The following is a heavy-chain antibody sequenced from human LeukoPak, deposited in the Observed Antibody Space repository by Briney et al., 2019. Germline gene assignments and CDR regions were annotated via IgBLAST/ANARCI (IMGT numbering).Heavy chain of an antibody. CDR2: IRSKANSYAT. CDR1: GFTFSGSA. CDR3: TITVVPAAPTYYYGMDV. J-gene: IGHJ6*02. D-gene: IGHD2-2*01. V-gene: IGHV3-73*01. Sequence: GGSLRLSCAASGFTFSGSAMHWVRQASGKGLEWVGRIRSKANSYATAYAASVKGRFTISRDDSKNTAYLQMNSLKTEDTAVYYCTITVVPAAPTYYYGMDVWGQGTTVTVSS.